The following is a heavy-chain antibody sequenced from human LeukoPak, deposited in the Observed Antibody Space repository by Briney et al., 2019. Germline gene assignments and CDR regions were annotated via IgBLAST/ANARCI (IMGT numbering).Heavy chain of an antibody. CDR2: INPNSGGT. V-gene: IGHV1-2*02. CDR3: ARDYPIVGAFDY. J-gene: IGHJ4*02. Sequence: ASVKVSCKASGYTFTGYYMHWVRQAPGQGLEWMGWINPNSGGTNYAQKFQGRVTKTRDTSISTAYMELSRLRSDDTAVYYCARDYPIVGAFDYWGQGTLVTVSS. CDR1: GYTFTGYY. D-gene: IGHD1-26*01.